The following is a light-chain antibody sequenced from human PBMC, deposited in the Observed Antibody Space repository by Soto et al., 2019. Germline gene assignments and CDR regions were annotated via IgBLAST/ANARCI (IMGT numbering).Light chain of an antibody. CDR2: GAS. Sequence: EIVMTQSPATLSVSPGERATLSCRPSQSVSSNLAWYQQRPRQAPRLLIYGASTRRPGIPARFSGSGSGTEFTLTISGLQSEDFAVYYCQQYNNWPRGTFGPGTKVDIK. CDR3: QQYNNWPRGT. V-gene: IGKV3D-15*01. CDR1: QSVSSN. J-gene: IGKJ3*01.